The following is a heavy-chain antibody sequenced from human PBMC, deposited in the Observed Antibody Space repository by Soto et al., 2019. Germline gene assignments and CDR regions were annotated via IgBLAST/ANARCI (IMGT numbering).Heavy chain of an antibody. J-gene: IGHJ6*02. CDR2: VNPSGGST. D-gene: IGHD4-17*01. CDR1: GYLFTAYS. V-gene: IGHV1-46*03. Sequence: GASVKVSCKASGYLFTAYSMHWVRLAPGQGLEWMGVVNPSGGSTKYAQNFQGRVTMTRDTSTTTIYMELSSLRSEDTAVYYCARLRDYYYGMDVWGQGTTVTVSS. CDR3: ARLRDYYYGMDV.